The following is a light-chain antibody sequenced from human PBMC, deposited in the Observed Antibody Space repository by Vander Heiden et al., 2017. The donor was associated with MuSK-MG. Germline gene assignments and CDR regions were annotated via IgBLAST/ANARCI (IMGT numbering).Light chain of an antibody. J-gene: IGKJ4*01. V-gene: IGKV1-5*03. CDR3: QHYKNDPLT. Sequence: DIQMTQSPSTLSASVGDRVTITCRASQSISSWLAWYQQNPGKATRLLIHTASSFQSGVPTRFRGRGSGKEFTLTISSLQPDDCATYYGQHYKNDPLTFGGGTKVEIK. CDR1: QSISSW. CDR2: TAS.